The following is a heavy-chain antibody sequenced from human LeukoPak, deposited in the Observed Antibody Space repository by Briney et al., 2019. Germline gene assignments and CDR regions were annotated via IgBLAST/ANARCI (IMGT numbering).Heavy chain of an antibody. V-gene: IGHV3-74*01. CDR1: GFTFSAYA. D-gene: IGHD4-11*01. J-gene: IGHJ4*02. Sequence: GGSLRLSCEASGFTFSAYAMTWVRQAPGKGLEWVSRINSDGSRTTYADSVRGRFTISRDNAKSTLYLQMNSLRAEDTAVYYCARVRDDYTYFDCWGQGTLVTVSS. CDR2: INSDGSRT. CDR3: ARVRDDYTYFDC.